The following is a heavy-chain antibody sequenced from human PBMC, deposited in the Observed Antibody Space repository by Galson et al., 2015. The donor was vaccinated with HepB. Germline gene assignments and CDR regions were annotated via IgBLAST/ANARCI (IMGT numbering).Heavy chain of an antibody. V-gene: IGHV3-30*18. Sequence: SLRHPCAASGLTFSSYGMHWVRQAPGQGLEWVAVISYDGSNKYYADSVKGRFTISRDNSKNTLYLQMTSLRAEDTAVYYCAKDWVVQGVIMAYYMDVWGKGTTVTVSS. D-gene: IGHD3-10*01. CDR2: ISYDGSNK. CDR3: AKDWVVQGVIMAYYMDV. J-gene: IGHJ6*03. CDR1: GLTFSSYG.